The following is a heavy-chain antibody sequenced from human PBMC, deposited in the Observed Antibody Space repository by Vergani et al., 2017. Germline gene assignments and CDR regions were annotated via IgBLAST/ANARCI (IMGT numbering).Heavy chain of an antibody. CDR3: ARTAPIAAAGTSTYFDY. CDR1: GGSISSSSYY. D-gene: IGHD6-13*01. CDR2: IYYSGST. Sequence: QLQLQESGPGLVKPSETLSLTCTVSGGSISSSSYYWGWIRQPPGKGLEWIGSIYYSGSTYYNPSLKSRVTISVDTSKNQFSLKLSSVTAADTAVYYCARTAPIAAAGTSTYFDYWGQGTLVTVSS. V-gene: IGHV4-39*01. J-gene: IGHJ4*02.